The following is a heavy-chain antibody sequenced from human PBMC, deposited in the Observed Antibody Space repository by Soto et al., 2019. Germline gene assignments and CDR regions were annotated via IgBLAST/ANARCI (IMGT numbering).Heavy chain of an antibody. CDR2: IVVGSGNT. CDR3: AAVAPYDSYGDY. D-gene: IGHD5-18*01. J-gene: IGHJ4*02. V-gene: IGHV1-58*01. Sequence: SVKVSCKASGFTFTSSAVQWVRQARGQRLEWIGWIVVGSGNTNYAQKFQERVTITRDMSTSTAYMELSSLRSEDTAVYYCAAVAPYDSYGDYWGQGTLVTVSS. CDR1: GFTFTSSA.